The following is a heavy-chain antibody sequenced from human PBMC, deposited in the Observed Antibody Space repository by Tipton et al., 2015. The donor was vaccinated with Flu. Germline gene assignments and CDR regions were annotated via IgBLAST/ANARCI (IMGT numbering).Heavy chain of an antibody. Sequence: SLRLSCAGSGFTFSSYAMSWVRQAPGKGLEWVSGISGGGGNIYYADSVKGRFTISRDNSKNTLYLQMNSLRAEDTAIYYCAKCFPLGSTATQYASNYYYGMDVWGQGTTVTVSS. CDR3: AKCFPLGSTATQYASNYYYGMDV. J-gene: IGHJ6*02. CDR1: GFTFSSYA. D-gene: IGHD2-15*01. CDR2: ISGGGGNI. V-gene: IGHV3-23*01.